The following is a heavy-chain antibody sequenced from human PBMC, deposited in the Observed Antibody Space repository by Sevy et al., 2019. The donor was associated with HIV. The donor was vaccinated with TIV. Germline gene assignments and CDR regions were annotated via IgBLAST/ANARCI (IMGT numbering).Heavy chain of an antibody. J-gene: IGHJ4*02. D-gene: IGHD3-22*01. CDR3: ARKYDSSGYFDY. Sequence: GGSLRLSCAASGFTFSNYAMNWVRQAPGKGLEWVSGISGSGGSSDKTNYADSVKGRFTIYRDDSKNSLYLQLNSLRDEDTAIYYCARKYDSSGYFDYWGQGTLVTVSS. V-gene: IGHV3-23*01. CDR2: ISGSGGSSDKT. CDR1: GFTFSNYA.